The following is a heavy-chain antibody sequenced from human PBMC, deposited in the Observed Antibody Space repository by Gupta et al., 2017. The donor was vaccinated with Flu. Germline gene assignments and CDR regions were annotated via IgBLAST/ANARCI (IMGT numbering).Heavy chain of an antibody. CDR2: INHSGST. D-gene: IGHD1-1*01. CDR3: ARGSGGTAAY. V-gene: IGHV4-34*01. CDR1: GGSFSGYY. Sequence: QVQLQQWGAGLLKPSETLSLTSAVYGGSFSGYYWSWIRQPPGKGLEWIGEINHSGSTNYNPSLKSRVTISVDTSKNQFSLKLSSVTAADTAVYYCARGSGGTAAYWGQGTLVTVSS. J-gene: IGHJ4*02.